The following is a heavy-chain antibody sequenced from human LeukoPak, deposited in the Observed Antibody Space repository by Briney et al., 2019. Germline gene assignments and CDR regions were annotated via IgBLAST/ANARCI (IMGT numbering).Heavy chain of an antibody. CDR3: ARDVSNVKVSFGYCSGGSCYGDAFDI. CDR2: ISYDGSNK. CDR1: GFTFSSYA. J-gene: IGHJ3*02. Sequence: GGSLRLSCAASGFTFSSYAMHWVRQAPGKGLEWVAVISYDGSNKYYADSVKGRFTISRDNSKNTLYLQMNSLRAEDTAVYYCARDVSNVKVSFGYCSGGSCYGDAFDIWGQGTMVTVSS. D-gene: IGHD2-15*01. V-gene: IGHV3-30-3*01.